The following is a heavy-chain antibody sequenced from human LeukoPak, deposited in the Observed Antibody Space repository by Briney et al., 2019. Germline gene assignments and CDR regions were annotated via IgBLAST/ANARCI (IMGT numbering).Heavy chain of an antibody. CDR1: GYSISSGYY. V-gene: IGHV4-38-2*02. CDR2: MYHSGST. CDR3: ARFNYYDSSGYLYYFDY. D-gene: IGHD3-22*01. Sequence: SETLSLTCTVSGYSISSGYYWTWIRQPPGKGLEWIGNMYHSGSTYNNPSLKSRVTISVDMSKNQFSLKLSSVTAADTAVYYCARFNYYDSSGYLYYFDYWGQGTLVTVSS. J-gene: IGHJ4*02.